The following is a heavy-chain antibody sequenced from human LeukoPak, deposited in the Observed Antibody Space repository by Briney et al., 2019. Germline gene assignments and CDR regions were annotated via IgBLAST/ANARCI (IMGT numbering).Heavy chain of an antibody. Sequence: SETLSLTCTVSGGSISSYYWSWIRQPPGKGLEWIGYIYYSGSTNYNPSLKSRVTISVDTSKNQFSLKLSSVTAADTAVYYCARLGYCSGGSCYCFDYWGQGALVTVSS. J-gene: IGHJ4*02. D-gene: IGHD2-15*01. CDR1: GGSISSYY. V-gene: IGHV4-59*08. CDR3: ARLGYCSGGSCYCFDY. CDR2: IYYSGST.